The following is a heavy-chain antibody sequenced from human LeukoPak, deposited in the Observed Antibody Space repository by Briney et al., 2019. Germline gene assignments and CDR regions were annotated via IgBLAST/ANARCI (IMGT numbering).Heavy chain of an antibody. V-gene: IGHV1-69*04. CDR1: GGTFGSYA. CDR2: IIPILGIA. Sequence: SVKVSCKASGGTFGSYAISWVRQAPGQGLEWMGRIIPILGIANYAQKFQGRVTITADKSTSTAYMELSSLRSEDTAVYYCASYSIMVRGRNNWFDPWGQGTLVTVSS. D-gene: IGHD3-10*01. CDR3: ASYSIMVRGRNNWFDP. J-gene: IGHJ5*02.